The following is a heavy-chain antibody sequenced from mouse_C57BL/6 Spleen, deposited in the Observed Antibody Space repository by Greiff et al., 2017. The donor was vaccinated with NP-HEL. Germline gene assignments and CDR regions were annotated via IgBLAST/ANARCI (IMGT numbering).Heavy chain of an antibody. D-gene: IGHD2-3*01. V-gene: IGHV1-76*01. Sequence: QVQLQQSGAELVRPGASVKLSCKASGYTFTDYYINWVKQRPGQGLEWIARIYPGSGNTYYNEKFKGKATLTAEKSSSTAYMQLSSLTSEDSAVYFCARWVYDGYWFAYWGQGTLVTVSA. CDR2: IYPGSGNT. J-gene: IGHJ3*01. CDR3: ARWVYDGYWFAY. CDR1: GYTFTDYY.